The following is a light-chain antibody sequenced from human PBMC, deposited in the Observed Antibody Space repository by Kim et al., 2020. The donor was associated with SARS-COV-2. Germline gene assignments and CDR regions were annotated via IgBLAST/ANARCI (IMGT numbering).Light chain of an antibody. CDR3: SSYTTRATLV. J-gene: IGLJ2*01. V-gene: IGLV2-14*03. CDR1: SSDVGNYNY. Sequence: QSALTQPASVSGSPGQSITISCTGTSSDVGNYNYVSWYQHHPGKAPQLVIYDVTKRPSGVSNRFSGSKSGNTASLTISGLHTEDAADYYCSSYTTRATLVFGGGTRLTVL. CDR2: DVT.